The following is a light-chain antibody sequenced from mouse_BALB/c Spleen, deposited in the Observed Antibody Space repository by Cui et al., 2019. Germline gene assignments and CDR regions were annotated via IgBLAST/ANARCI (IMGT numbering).Light chain of an antibody. V-gene: IGKV3-5*01. CDR1: ESVDIYGNNF. CDR3: QQSNEDPLT. CDR2: RAS. Sequence: DIVLTQSPASLAVSLGQRATISCRASESVDIYGNNFMHWYQQKPGQPPKLLIYRASNLESGIPARFSGSGSRTDFTLTINPVEADDVATYYCQQSNEDPLTFGAGTKLELK. J-gene: IGKJ5*01.